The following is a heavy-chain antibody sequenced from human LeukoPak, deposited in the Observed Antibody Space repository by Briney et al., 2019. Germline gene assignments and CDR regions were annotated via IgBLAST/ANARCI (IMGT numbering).Heavy chain of an antibody. J-gene: IGHJ5*02. CDR2: IYYSGST. CDR1: GGSISSGGYY. D-gene: IGHD3-9*01. V-gene: IGHV4-31*03. Sequence: SETLSLTCTVSGGSISSGGYYWSWIRQHPGKGLEWIGYIYYSGSTYYNPSLKSRVTISVDTSKNQFSLKLSSVTAADTAVYYCARATYYDILTGLGGFDPWGQGTLVTVSS. CDR3: ARATYYDILTGLGGFDP.